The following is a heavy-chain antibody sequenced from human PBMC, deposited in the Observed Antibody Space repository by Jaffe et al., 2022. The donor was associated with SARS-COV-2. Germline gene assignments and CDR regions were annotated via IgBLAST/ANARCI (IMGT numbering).Heavy chain of an antibody. Sequence: QVQLVESGGGVVQPGRSLRLSCVVSGFTFSSHAIQWVRQAPGKGLEWVAVISSDGRKRFYADSIKGRFTISRDNSKNTLSLEMNSLSDEDTALYYCARENYGYSLGALDIWGQGTMVTVSS. CDR3: ARENYGYSLGALDI. D-gene: IGHD1-7*01. J-gene: IGHJ3*02. CDR1: GFTFSSHA. V-gene: IGHV3-30-3*01. CDR2: ISSDGRKR.